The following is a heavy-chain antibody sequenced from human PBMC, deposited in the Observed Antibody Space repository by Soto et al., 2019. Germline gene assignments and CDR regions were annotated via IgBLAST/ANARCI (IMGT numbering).Heavy chain of an antibody. CDR1: GYTFTNYY. CDR3: ARDPTPGYCSSTSCYGAPIYGMDV. D-gene: IGHD2-2*01. CDR2: INPSGGST. J-gene: IGHJ6*02. Sequence: ASVKVSCKASGYTFTNYYMHWVRQAPGQGLEWMGIINPSGGSTSYAQKFQGRVTMTRDTSTSTVYMELSSLRSEDTAVYYCARDPTPGYCSSTSCYGAPIYGMDVWGQGTTVTVSS. V-gene: IGHV1-46*01.